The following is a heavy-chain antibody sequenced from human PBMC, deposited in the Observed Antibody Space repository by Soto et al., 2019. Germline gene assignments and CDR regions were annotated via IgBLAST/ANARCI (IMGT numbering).Heavy chain of an antibody. CDR3: AKRGGTGWGAFDI. Sequence: EVVLLDSGGGLVQPGGSLRLSCAASGFSFSSYAMCWVRQVPRKGLEWVSCVGGNADRTYDADSVKGRFTISRDNSKNTLYLQMNSLRAEDTALYYCAKRGGTGWGAFDIWGQGSMVTVSS. CDR1: GFSFSSYA. CDR2: VGGNADRT. V-gene: IGHV3-23*01. J-gene: IGHJ3*02. D-gene: IGHD2-15*01.